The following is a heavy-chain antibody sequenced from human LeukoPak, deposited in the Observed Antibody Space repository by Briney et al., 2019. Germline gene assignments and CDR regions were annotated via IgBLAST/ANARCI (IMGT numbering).Heavy chain of an antibody. V-gene: IGHV1-3*01. D-gene: IGHD3-10*01. J-gene: IGHJ4*02. CDR2: INAGNGNT. Sequence: ASVKVSCKASGYTFTSYAMHWVRQAPGQRLEWMGWINAGNGNTKYSQKFQGRVTITRDTSASTAYMELSSLRSEDTAVYYCAKDHVTMVRGVIYYFDYWGQGTLVTVSS. CDR1: GYTFTSYA. CDR3: AKDHVTMVRGVIYYFDY.